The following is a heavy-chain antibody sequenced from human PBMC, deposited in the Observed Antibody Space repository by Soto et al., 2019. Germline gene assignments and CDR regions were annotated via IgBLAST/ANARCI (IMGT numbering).Heavy chain of an antibody. J-gene: IGHJ5*02. CDR2: IYYSGST. V-gene: IGHV4-30-4*01. CDR3: ARGLSIYSVVVPAAMVNWFDP. D-gene: IGHD2-2*01. Sequence: SETLSLTCTVSGGSISSGDYYWSWVRQPPGKGLEWIGYIYYSGSTYYNPSLKSRVTISVDTSKNQFSLKLSSVTAADTAVYYCARGLSIYSVVVPAAMVNWFDPWGQGTLVTISS. CDR1: GGSISSGDYY.